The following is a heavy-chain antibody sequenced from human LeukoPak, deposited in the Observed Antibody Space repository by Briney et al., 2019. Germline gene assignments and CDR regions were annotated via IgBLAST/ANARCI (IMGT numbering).Heavy chain of an antibody. CDR1: GGSISSSSYY. D-gene: IGHD3-22*01. V-gene: IGHV4-39*07. CDR3: ARGGPTYYYDSSGYPLDY. Sequence: SETLSLTCTVSGGSISSSSYYWGWIRQPPGKGLEWIGSLYYSGSTYYNPSLKSRVTMSVDTSKNQFSLKMNSATAADTAVYFCARGGPTYYYDSSGYPLDYWGQGTLVTVSS. J-gene: IGHJ4*02. CDR2: LYYSGST.